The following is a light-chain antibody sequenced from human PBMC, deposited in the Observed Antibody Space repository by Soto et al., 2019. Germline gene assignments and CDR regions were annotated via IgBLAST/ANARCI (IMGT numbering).Light chain of an antibody. J-gene: IGLJ2*01. V-gene: IGLV2-11*01. Sequence: QSALTQPRSVSGSPGQSVTISCTGSSSDVGGYNYVSWFQVHPGKAPRLITYDVTKRPSGVPDRFSGSKSGNTASLIISGLQGEDEADYYCCAYAGTYTLLFGGGTKVTVL. CDR2: DVT. CDR1: SSDVGGYNY. CDR3: CAYAGTYTLL.